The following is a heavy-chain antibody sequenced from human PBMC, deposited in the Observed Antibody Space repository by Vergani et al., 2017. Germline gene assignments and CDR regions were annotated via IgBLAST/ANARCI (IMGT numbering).Heavy chain of an antibody. D-gene: IGHD5-12*01. CDR2: IIPIFGTA. V-gene: IGHV1-69*01. CDR1: GGTFSSYA. CDR3: ARGGYSGYDKYYYYYMDV. Sequence: QVQLVQSGAEVKKPGSSVKVSCKASGGTFSSYAISWVRQAPGQGLEWMGGIIPIFGTANYAQKFQGRVTITADESTSTAYMELSSLRSEDTAVYYCARGGYSGYDKYYYYYMDVWGKGTTVTVAS. J-gene: IGHJ6*03.